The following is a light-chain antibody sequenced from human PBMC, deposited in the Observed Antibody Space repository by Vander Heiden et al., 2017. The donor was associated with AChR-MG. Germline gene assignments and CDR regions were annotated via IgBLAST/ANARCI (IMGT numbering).Light chain of an antibody. CDR2: QNN. V-gene: IGLV3-1*01. Sequence: SYALTQPPSVSVSPGQPARITCSGDRLGHKFPSWYQQTPAQSPVLVSHQNNKRSAGIPERFAGSSAGNTATLTIRGTQALDEADYCCQAWDSRSNGVFGGGTKLTVL. CDR3: QAWDSRSNGV. CDR1: RLGHKF. J-gene: IGLJ3*02.